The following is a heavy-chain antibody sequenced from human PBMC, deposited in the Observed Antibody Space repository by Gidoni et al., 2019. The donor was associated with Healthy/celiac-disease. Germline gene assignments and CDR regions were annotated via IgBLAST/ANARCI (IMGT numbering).Heavy chain of an antibody. J-gene: IGHJ3*02. Sequence: QVQLVESGGGVVQPGRSLRLSCAASGFTFSRYAMHWVRQAPGTGLEWVAVISYDGSNKYYADSVKGRFTISRDNSKNTLYLQMNSLRAEDTAVYYCAREGGDSSGYHDAFDIWGQGTMVTVSS. CDR3: AREGGDSSGYHDAFDI. CDR2: ISYDGSNK. V-gene: IGHV3-30-3*01. D-gene: IGHD3-22*01. CDR1: GFTFSRYA.